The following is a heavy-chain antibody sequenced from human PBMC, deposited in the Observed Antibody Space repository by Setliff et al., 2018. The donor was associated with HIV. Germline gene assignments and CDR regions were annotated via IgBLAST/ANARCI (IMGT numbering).Heavy chain of an antibody. D-gene: IGHD3-10*01. CDR3: ARTEAYNNYEDY. CDR2: INPSGGST. Sequence: ASVKVSCKASGYTFTNYYIHWVRQAPGQGLEWMGIINPSGGSTTYAQKFQGRVTMTRDTSTSTVYMELSSLRSEDTAVYYCARTEAYNNYEDYWGQGTQVTVSS. CDR1: GYTFTNYY. V-gene: IGHV1-46*01. J-gene: IGHJ4*02.